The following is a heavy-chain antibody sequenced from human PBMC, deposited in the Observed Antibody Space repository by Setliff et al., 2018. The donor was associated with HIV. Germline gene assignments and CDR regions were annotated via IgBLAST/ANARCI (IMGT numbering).Heavy chain of an antibody. D-gene: IGHD3-10*01. CDR1: GGPLNSRNW. V-gene: IGHV4-4*02. CDR2: VFHRGSA. CDR3: ARDHVFGSRTGFDP. J-gene: IGHJ5*02. Sequence: PSETLSLTCAVSGGPLNSRNWWSWVRQPPGKGLEWIGEVFHRGSANSNASLRSRVMISVDTSKSQFSLKLSAVTAADTAVYYCARDHVFGSRTGFDPWGPGILVTVSS.